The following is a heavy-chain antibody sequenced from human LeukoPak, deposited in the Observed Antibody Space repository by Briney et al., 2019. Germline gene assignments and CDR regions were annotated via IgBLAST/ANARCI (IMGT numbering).Heavy chain of an antibody. D-gene: IGHD5-18*01. CDR1: GFIFSDYY. J-gene: IGHJ5*02. CDR3: AREGIQPWLEGWFDP. V-gene: IGHV3-11*01. CDR2: ISNSGSTI. Sequence: GGSLRLSCAASGFIFSDYYMSWIRQAPGKGLEWVSYISNSGSTIYYADSVKGRFTISRDNAKNSLYLQMNSLRVEDTAVYYCAREGIQPWLEGWFDPWGQGTLVTVSS.